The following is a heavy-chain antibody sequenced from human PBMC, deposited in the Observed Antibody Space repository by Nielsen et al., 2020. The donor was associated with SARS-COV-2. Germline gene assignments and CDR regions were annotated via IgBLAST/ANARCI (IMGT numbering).Heavy chain of an antibody. J-gene: IGHJ3*02. CDR1: GYSFTSYW. D-gene: IGHD2-8*01. CDR3: ARYSYCTNGVCYTDDAFDI. CDR2: IDPSDSYT. V-gene: IGHV5-10-1*01. Sequence: GGSLRLSCKGSGYSFTSYWISWVRQMPGKGLEWMGRIDPSDSYTSYSPSFQGHVTISADKSISTAYLQWSSLKASDTAMYYCARYSYCTNGVCYTDDAFDIWGQGTMVTVSS.